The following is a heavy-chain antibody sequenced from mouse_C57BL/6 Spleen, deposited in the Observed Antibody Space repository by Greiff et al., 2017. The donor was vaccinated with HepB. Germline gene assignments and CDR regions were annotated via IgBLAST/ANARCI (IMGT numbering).Heavy chain of an antibody. V-gene: IGHV5-16*01. Sequence: EVKLVESEGGLVQPGSSMKLSCTASGFTFSDYYMAWVRQVPEKGLEWVANINYDGSSTYYLDSLKSRFIISRDNAKNILYLQMSSLKSEDTATYYCARDDYDYNYFDYWGQGTTLTVSS. J-gene: IGHJ2*01. CDR2: INYDGSST. D-gene: IGHD2-4*01. CDR1: GFTFSDYY. CDR3: ARDDYDYNYFDY.